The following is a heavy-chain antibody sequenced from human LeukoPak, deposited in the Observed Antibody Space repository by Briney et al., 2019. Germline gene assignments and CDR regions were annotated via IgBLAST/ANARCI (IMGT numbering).Heavy chain of an antibody. CDR2: IYPVDSDT. Sequence: GEPLNISCKGSGYSFSNYWIGWVRQMPGKGLEWMGIIYPVDSDTRYSPSLQGQVTLSADKSIRTAYLQWSSLTASDTAMYYCATSTTATTHYFDFWGQGTLVTVSS. CDR3: ATSTTATTHYFDF. V-gene: IGHV5-51*01. CDR1: GYSFSNYW. D-gene: IGHD4-17*01. J-gene: IGHJ4*02.